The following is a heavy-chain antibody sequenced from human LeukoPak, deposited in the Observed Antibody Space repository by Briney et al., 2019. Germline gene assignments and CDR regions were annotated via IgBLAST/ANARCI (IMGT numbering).Heavy chain of an antibody. CDR3: GRDRHWNQGNFDY. V-gene: IGHV1-2*02. CDR1: GYTITGYY. J-gene: IGHJ4*02. CDR2: INPNNGGT. Sequence: APVKVSCKASGYTITGYYIHWVRQAPGQGLEWMGWINPNNGGTNSAQKFQGRVTMTRDTSIGTAYMELNRLTYDDTAVYYCGRDRHWNQGNFDYWGQGTLVTVSS. D-gene: IGHD1-1*01.